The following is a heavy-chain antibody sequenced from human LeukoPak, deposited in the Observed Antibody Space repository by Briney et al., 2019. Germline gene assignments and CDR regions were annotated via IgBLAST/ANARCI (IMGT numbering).Heavy chain of an antibody. V-gene: IGHV3-11*01. CDR2: ITSSGSAI. Sequence: PGGSLRLSCAASGFTFSDYYMSWIRQAPGKALEWVAYITSSGSAIYYADSVKGRFTISRDNAKNSVYLQMNGLTADDTAIYYCASDIVATSGDYWGQGTLVTVSS. CDR3: ASDIVATSGDY. J-gene: IGHJ4*02. CDR1: GFTFSDYY. D-gene: IGHD5-12*01.